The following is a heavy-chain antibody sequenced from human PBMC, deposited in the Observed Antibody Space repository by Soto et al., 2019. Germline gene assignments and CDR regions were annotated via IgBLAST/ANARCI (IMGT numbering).Heavy chain of an antibody. Sequence: PGGSLGLSCAASGLTFSSYAMSWVRQAPGKGLEWVSAISGSGGSTYYADSVKGRFTISRDNSKNTLYLQMNSLRAAGRLSSLHYWGPGTLVTVSS. CDR2: ISGSGGST. J-gene: IGHJ4*02. CDR3: Y. D-gene: IGHD1-1*01. V-gene: IGHV3-23*01. CDR1: GLTFSSYA.